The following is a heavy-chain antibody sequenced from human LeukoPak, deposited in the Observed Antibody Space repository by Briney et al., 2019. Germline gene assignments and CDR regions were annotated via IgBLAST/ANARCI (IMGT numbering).Heavy chain of an antibody. CDR2: IYYSGST. CDR3: ARGYYYDSSGYEQGWFDP. J-gene: IGHJ5*02. D-gene: IGHD3-22*01. Sequence: SETLSLTCTVSGGSISSYYWSWIRQPPGKGLEWIGYIYYSGSTNYNPSLKSRVTISVDTSKNQFSLKLSSVTAADTAVYYCARGYYYDSSGYEQGWFDPWGQGTLVIVSS. V-gene: IGHV4-59*01. CDR1: GGSISSYY.